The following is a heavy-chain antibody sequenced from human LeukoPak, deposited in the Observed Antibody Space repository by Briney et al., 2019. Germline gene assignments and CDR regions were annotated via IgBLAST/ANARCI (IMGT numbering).Heavy chain of an antibody. Sequence: PSETLSLTCAVYDGSLSGHYWSWIRQTPGKGLEWIGEINHSGSTFYTPSLKSRVTISVDTSNSQFSLKLTSVTAADTAVYYCARHVGADYDILTGYCRWFDPWGQGTLVTVSS. CDR1: DGSLSGHY. J-gene: IGHJ5*02. CDR2: INHSGST. CDR3: ARHVGADYDILTGYCRWFDP. V-gene: IGHV4-34*01. D-gene: IGHD3-9*01.